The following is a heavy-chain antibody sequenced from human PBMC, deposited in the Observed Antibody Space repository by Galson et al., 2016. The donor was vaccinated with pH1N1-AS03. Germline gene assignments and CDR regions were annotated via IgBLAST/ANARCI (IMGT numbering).Heavy chain of an antibody. D-gene: IGHD5/OR15-5a*01. CDR2: TYYRSRWYN. J-gene: IGHJ6*02. Sequence: CAISGDSVSSNSVAWNWIRQSPSRGLEWLGRTYYRSRWYNDYALPVRSRITNNPDTSKNQFSLHLNSVTSEDTAVYYCARGRSSAMDVWGQGTTVTVSS. CDR3: ARGRSSAMDV. V-gene: IGHV6-1*01. CDR1: GDSVSSNSVA.